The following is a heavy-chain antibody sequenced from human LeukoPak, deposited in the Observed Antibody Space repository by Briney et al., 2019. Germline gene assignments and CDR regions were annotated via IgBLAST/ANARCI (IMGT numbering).Heavy chain of an antibody. CDR3: ARGKYRSSGYYGPFDY. D-gene: IGHD3-22*01. V-gene: IGHV1-46*01. J-gene: IGHJ4*02. CDR2: INPSGGST. Sequence: ASVKVSCKASGYTFTSYYMHWVRQAPGQGLEWMGIINPSGGSTSYAQKFQGRVTMTRDTSTSTVYMELSSLRSEDTAVDYRARGKYRSSGYYGPFDYWGQGTLVTVSS. CDR1: GYTFTSYY.